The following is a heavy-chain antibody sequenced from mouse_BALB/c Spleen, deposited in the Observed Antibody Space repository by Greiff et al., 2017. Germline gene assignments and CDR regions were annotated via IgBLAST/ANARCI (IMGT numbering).Heavy chain of an antibody. CDR1: GFTFSSYA. V-gene: IGHV5-9-4*01. Sequence: DVKLVESGGGLVKPGGSLKLSCAASGFTFSSYAMSWVRQSPEKRLEWVAEISSGGSYTYYPDTVTGRFTISRDNAKNTLYLEMSSLRSEDTAMYYCARGYYGNETWFAYWGQGTLVTVSA. CDR3: ARGYYGNETWFAY. D-gene: IGHD2-1*01. CDR2: ISSGGSYT. J-gene: IGHJ3*01.